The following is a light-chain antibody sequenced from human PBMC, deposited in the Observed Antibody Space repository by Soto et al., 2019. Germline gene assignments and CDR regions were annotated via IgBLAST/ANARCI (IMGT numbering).Light chain of an antibody. CDR3: SSYTSSSTYVV. CDR1: SGNVGGYNY. J-gene: IGLJ2*01. V-gene: IGLV2-14*01. CDR2: DVS. Sequence: QYALTQPASVSGSPGQSITISCTGTSGNVGGYNYVAWYQQHPGKAPKLMIYDVSNRPSGVSNRFSGSKSGNTASLTISGLQAEDEADYYCSSYTSSSTYVVFGGGTKLTAL.